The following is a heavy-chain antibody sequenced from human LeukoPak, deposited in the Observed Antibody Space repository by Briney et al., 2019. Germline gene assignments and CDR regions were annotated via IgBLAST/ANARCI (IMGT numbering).Heavy chain of an antibody. D-gene: IGHD3-10*01. CDR1: GFTLSLYG. CDR2: ISNDGGYE. CDR3: AKDGRGRTFFGDIEY. J-gene: IGHJ4*02. V-gene: IGHV3-30*18. Sequence: GGSLRLSCAASGFTLSLYGMHWVRQAPGKGVEWVAVISNDGGYEYYTDSLKGRFTISRDSAKDTLYLQMDSLRRENTAVYYCAKDGRGRTFFGDIEYWGEGTLLAASS.